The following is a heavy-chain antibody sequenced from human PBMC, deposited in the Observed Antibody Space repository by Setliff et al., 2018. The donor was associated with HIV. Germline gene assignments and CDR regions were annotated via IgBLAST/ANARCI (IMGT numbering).Heavy chain of an antibody. CDR2: IYSSGST. Sequence: PSETLSLTCTVYGASISSSNSYWGWIRQPPGKRLEWLASIYSSGSTSYNPSLSSRLTVSVDTSKNQVSLRLTSVTAAGTGVYYCARHRDPPGTSWIFHYYYMDLWGAGTTVTVSS. V-gene: IGHV4-39*01. CDR3: ARHRDPPGTSWIFHYYYMDL. J-gene: IGHJ6*03. D-gene: IGHD6-13*01. CDR1: GASISSSNSY.